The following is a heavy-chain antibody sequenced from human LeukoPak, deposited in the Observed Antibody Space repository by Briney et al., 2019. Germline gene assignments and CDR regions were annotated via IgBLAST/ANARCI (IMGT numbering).Heavy chain of an antibody. J-gene: IGHJ4*02. CDR1: GFTFSSYW. Sequence: GGSLRLSCAASGFTFSSYWMHWVRQAPGKGLEWVSYISSSSSTIYYADSVKGRFTISRDNAKNSLYLQMNSLRAEDTAVYYCARVQSGVLRYFDWLRLDFDYWGQGTLVTVSS. CDR2: ISSSSSTI. D-gene: IGHD3-9*01. V-gene: IGHV3-48*04. CDR3: ARVQSGVLRYFDWLRLDFDY.